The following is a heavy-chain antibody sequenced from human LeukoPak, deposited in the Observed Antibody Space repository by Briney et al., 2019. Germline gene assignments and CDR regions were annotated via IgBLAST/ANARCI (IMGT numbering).Heavy chain of an antibody. Sequence: PGGSLRLSCAASGFTFSSYAMSWVRQAPGKGLEWVSAISGSGGSTYYADSVKGRLTISRDNSKNTLYLQMNSLRAEDTAVYYCAKKGDCSGGSCYSEYYFDYWGQGTLVTVSS. D-gene: IGHD2-15*01. CDR2: ISGSGGST. J-gene: IGHJ4*02. V-gene: IGHV3-23*01. CDR1: GFTFSSYA. CDR3: AKKGDCSGGSCYSEYYFDY.